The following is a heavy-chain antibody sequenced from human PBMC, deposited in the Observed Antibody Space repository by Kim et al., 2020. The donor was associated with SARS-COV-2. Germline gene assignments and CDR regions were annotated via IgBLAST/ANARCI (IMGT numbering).Heavy chain of an antibody. Sequence: SETLSLTCTVSGGSISSYYWSWIRQPPGKGLEWIGYIYYSGSTNYNPSLKSRVTISVDTSKNQFSLKLSSVTAADTAVYYCARGQIPDSDSSGGGFDYWGQGTLVTVSS. CDR3: ARGQIPDSDSSGGGFDY. CDR1: GGSISSYY. CDR2: IYYSGST. D-gene: IGHD3-22*01. J-gene: IGHJ4*02. V-gene: IGHV4-59*13.